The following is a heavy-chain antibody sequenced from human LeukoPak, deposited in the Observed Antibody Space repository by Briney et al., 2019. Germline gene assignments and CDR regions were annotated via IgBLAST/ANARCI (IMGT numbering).Heavy chain of an antibody. CDR2: INHSGST. CDR3: ARGITSDY. CDR1: GGSFSGYY. J-gene: IGHJ4*02. Sequence: SETLSLXCAVYGGSFSGYYWSWIRQPPGKGLEWIGEINHSGSTNYNPSLKSRVTISVDTSKNQFPLKLSSVTAADTAVYYCARGITSDYWGQGTLVTVSS. V-gene: IGHV4-34*01. D-gene: IGHD3-10*01.